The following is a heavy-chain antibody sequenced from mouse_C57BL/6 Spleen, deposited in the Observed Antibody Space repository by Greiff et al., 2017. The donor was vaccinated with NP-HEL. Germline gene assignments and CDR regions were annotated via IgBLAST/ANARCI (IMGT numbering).Heavy chain of an antibody. J-gene: IGHJ1*03. CDR1: GYTFTDYY. Sequence: EVQLQQSGPELVKPGASVKISCKASGYTFTDYYMNWVKQSHGKSLEWIGDINPNNGGTSYNQKFKGKATLTVDKSSSTAYMELRSLTSEDSAVYYCARRSLLWYFDVWGTGTTVTVSS. CDR3: ARRSLLWYFDV. D-gene: IGHD1-1*01. V-gene: IGHV1-26*01. CDR2: INPNNGGT.